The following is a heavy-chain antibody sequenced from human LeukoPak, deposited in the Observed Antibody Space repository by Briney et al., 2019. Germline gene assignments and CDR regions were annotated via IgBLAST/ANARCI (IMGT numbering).Heavy chain of an antibody. Sequence: EGSLRLSCAASGFTFSNYWMSWVRQAPGKGLEWVANIEQDGSQKYYVDSVKGRFTISRDNATHSLYLQMNSLRAEDTAVYYCAREGNRRAFDIWGQGTMVTVSS. D-gene: IGHD1-14*01. CDR3: AREGNRRAFDI. V-gene: IGHV3-7*01. J-gene: IGHJ3*02. CDR1: GFTFSNYW. CDR2: IEQDGSQK.